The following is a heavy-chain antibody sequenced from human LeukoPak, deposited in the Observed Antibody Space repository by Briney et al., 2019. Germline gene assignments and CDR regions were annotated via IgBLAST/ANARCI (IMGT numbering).Heavy chain of an antibody. Sequence: ASVKVSCKASGYTFTSYDINWVRQATGQGLEWMGWMNPNSGNTGYAQKFQGRVTITRNTSISTAYMELSRLRSDDTAVYYCARDRGGYNYNYFDYWGQGTLVTVSS. D-gene: IGHD5-24*01. CDR3: ARDRGGYNYNYFDY. CDR1: GYTFTSYD. J-gene: IGHJ4*02. V-gene: IGHV1-8*03. CDR2: MNPNSGNT.